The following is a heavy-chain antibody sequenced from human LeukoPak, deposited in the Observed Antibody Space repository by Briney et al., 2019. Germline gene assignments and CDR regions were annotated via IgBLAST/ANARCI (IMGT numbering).Heavy chain of an antibody. J-gene: IGHJ6*03. Sequence: GGSLRLSCPASGFTFSSYAMHWVRQAPGKGLEWVAFIRYDGSNKYYADSVKGRFTISRDNSKNTLYLQMNSLRAKDTAVYYCARERITMVEQYYYYYMDVWGKGTTVTVSS. D-gene: IGHD3-10*01. V-gene: IGHV3-30*02. CDR1: GFTFSSYA. CDR3: ARERITMVEQYYYYYMDV. CDR2: IRYDGSNK.